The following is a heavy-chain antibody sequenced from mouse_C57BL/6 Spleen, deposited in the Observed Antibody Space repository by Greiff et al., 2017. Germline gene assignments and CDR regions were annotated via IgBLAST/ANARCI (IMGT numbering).Heavy chain of an antibody. D-gene: IGHD1-1*01. Sequence: EVQLVESGGDLVKPGGSLKLSCAASGFTFSSYGMSWVRQTPDKRLEWVATISSGGSYTYYPDSVKGRFTISRDNAKNTLYLQMSSLKSEDTAMYYCARREDCGSSYRDWYFDVWGTGTTVTVSS. CDR2: ISSGGSYT. CDR3: ARREDCGSSYRDWYFDV. V-gene: IGHV5-6*01. J-gene: IGHJ1*03. CDR1: GFTFSSYG.